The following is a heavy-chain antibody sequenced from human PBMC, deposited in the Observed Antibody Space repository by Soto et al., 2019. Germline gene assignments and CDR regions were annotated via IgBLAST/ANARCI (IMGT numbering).Heavy chain of an antibody. D-gene: IGHD3-16*01. V-gene: IGHV1-18*04. CDR3: ARDAVPLFGVYYYGMDV. J-gene: IGHJ6*02. CDR2: ISAYNGNT. CDR1: GYTFTSYC. Sequence: ASVKVSCKASGYTFTSYCISWVRQAPGQGLEWMGWISAYNGNTNYAQKLQGRVTMTTDTSTSTAYMELRSLRSDDTAVYYCARDAVPLFGVYYYGMDVWGQGTTVTVS.